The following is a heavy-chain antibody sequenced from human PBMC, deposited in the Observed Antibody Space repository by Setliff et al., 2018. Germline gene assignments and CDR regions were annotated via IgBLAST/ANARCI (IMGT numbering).Heavy chain of an antibody. CDR1: GFTFRSYW. CDR3: ARGSSSGYYFDY. Sequence: PGGSLRLSCAASGFTFRSYWMHWVRQAPGKGLVWVSRINSDGNSTSYADSVKGRFTISRDNAKNSLYLRMNSLRADDTAVYYCARGSSSGYYFDYWGQGTLVTVSS. CDR2: INSDGNST. J-gene: IGHJ4*02. D-gene: IGHD6-6*01. V-gene: IGHV3-74*01.